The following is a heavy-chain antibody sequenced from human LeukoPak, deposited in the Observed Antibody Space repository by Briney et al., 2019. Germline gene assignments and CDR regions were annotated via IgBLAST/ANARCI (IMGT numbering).Heavy chain of an antibody. CDR3: ARYPLNGGYSSSWSDY. D-gene: IGHD6-13*01. V-gene: IGHV3-21*04. CDR1: GFTFSSYS. Sequence: GGSLRLSCAASGFTFSSYSMNWVRQAPGKGLEWVSSISSSSSYIYYADSVKGRFTISRDNAKNSLYLQMSSLRAEDTAVYYCARYPLNGGYSSSWSDYWGQGTLVTVSS. J-gene: IGHJ4*02. CDR2: ISSSSSYI.